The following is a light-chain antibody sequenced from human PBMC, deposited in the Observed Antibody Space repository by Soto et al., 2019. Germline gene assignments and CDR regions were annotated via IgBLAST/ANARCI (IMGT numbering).Light chain of an antibody. Sequence: DIQMTQSPSTLSASVGDRVTITCRASQTTSWLAWYQQKPGKAPKLLIYKASSLQSGVPSRFSGSGSGTEFTLTISSLQPDDFATYYCQQYNSPLTCGGGTKVEIK. CDR1: QTTSW. CDR3: QQYNSPLT. CDR2: KAS. J-gene: IGKJ4*01. V-gene: IGKV1-5*03.